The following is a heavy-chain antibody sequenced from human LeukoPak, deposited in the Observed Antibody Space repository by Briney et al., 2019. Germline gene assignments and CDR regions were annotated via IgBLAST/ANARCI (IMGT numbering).Heavy chain of an antibody. CDR1: GFTFSSYS. CDR3: ASGFSGSGWYFDY. D-gene: IGHD6-19*01. Sequence: PGGSLRLSCAASGFTFSSYSMNWVRQAPGKGLEWVSSISSSSYIYYADSVKGRFTISRDNAKNSLYLQMNSLRAEDTAVYYCASGFSGSGWYFDYWGQGTLVTVSS. V-gene: IGHV3-21*01. CDR2: ISSSSYI. J-gene: IGHJ4*02.